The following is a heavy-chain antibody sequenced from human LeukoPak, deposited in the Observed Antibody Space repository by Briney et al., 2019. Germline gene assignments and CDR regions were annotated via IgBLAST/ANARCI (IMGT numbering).Heavy chain of an antibody. V-gene: IGHV3-9*01. CDR2: ISWNSGSI. Sequence: PGRSLRLSCAASGFTFDDYAMHWVRQAPGKGLEMVSGISWNSGSIGYADSVKGRFTISRDNAKNSLYLQMNSLRAEDTALYYCAKVYGSGSYGYYYGMDVWGQGTTVTVSS. D-gene: IGHD3-10*01. CDR3: AKVYGSGSYGYYYGMDV. CDR1: GFTFDDYA. J-gene: IGHJ6*02.